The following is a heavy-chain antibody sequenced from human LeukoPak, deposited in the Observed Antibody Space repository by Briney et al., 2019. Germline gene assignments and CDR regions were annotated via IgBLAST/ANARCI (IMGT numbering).Heavy chain of an antibody. J-gene: IGHJ3*02. Sequence: GGSLKLSCVASGFSFGSYGMSWFRQAPGKGLEWVSTIHYSDGTTYYADSVKGRFTVSRDNSKNTLSLQMDNLRTEDTAVYYCAKGGGRPLDDAFDIWGQETMVTVSS. CDR1: GFSFGSYG. CDR3: AKGGGRPLDDAFDI. CDR2: IHYSDGTT. V-gene: IGHV3-23*01.